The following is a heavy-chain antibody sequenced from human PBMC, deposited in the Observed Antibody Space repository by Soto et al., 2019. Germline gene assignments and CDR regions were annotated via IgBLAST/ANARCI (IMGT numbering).Heavy chain of an antibody. CDR1: GGTFSSYA. Sequence: QVQLVQSGAEVKKPGSSVKVSCKASGGTFSSYAISWVRQAPGQGLEWMGGIIPIFGTANYAQKFQGRVTITADESTSTAYMELSSLRSEDTAVYYCASSPRGCTNGVCYSDFDYWGQGTLVTVSS. J-gene: IGHJ4*02. CDR2: IIPIFGTA. V-gene: IGHV1-69*01. CDR3: ASSPRGCTNGVCYSDFDY. D-gene: IGHD2-8*01.